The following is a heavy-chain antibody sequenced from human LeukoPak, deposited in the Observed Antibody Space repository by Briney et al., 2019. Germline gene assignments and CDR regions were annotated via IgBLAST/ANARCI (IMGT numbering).Heavy chain of an antibody. CDR3: AREEGTAMVRI. CDR2: ISPSGGST. CDR1: GYTFTSYY. Sequence: ASVKVSCKASGYTFTSYYMHWVRQAPGQGLEWMGIISPSGGSTSYAQKFQGRVTMTRDTSTSTVYMELSSLRSEDTAVYYCAREEGTAMVRIWGQGTLVTVSS. J-gene: IGHJ4*02. V-gene: IGHV1-46*01. D-gene: IGHD5-18*01.